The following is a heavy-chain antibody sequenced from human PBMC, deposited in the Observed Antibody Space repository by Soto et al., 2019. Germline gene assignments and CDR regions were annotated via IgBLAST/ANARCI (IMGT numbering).Heavy chain of an antibody. CDR1: GYTFTGYY. Sequence: GASVKVSCKASGYTFTGYYMHWVRQAPGQGLEWMGWINPNSGDTNYAQKFQGRVTMTRDTSISTAYMELSRLRSDDTAVYYCASAGDTVATLPTSNWFDPWGQGTLVTVSS. D-gene: IGHD5-12*01. V-gene: IGHV1-2*02. CDR3: ASAGDTVATLPTSNWFDP. CDR2: INPNSGDT. J-gene: IGHJ5*02.